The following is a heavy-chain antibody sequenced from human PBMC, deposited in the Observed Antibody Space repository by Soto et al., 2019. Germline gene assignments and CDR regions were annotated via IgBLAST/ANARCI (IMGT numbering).Heavy chain of an antibody. Sequence: ASVKVSCKASGYTFTSYGISWVRQAPGQGLEWMGWISAYNGNTNYAQKLQGRVTMTTDTSTGTAYMELRSLRSDDTAVYYCARVDRYYDILTGESAFDIWGQGTMVTVSS. CDR2: ISAYNGNT. D-gene: IGHD3-9*01. CDR1: GYTFTSYG. J-gene: IGHJ3*02. CDR3: ARVDRYYDILTGESAFDI. V-gene: IGHV1-18*04.